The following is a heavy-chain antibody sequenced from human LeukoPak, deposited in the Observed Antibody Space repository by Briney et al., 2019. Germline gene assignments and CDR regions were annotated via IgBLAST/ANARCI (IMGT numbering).Heavy chain of an antibody. CDR1: GFTFSSYT. CDR3: ARDELWSGSAVGY. CDR2: ISSSSSYI. J-gene: IGHJ4*02. D-gene: IGHD3-3*01. Sequence: GGSLRLSCAASGFTFSSYTMNWVRQAPGKGLEWVSSISSSSSYIYYADSVKGRFTISRDNAKNSLYLQMNSLRAEETAVYYCARDELWSGSAVGYWGQGTLVTVSS. V-gene: IGHV3-21*01.